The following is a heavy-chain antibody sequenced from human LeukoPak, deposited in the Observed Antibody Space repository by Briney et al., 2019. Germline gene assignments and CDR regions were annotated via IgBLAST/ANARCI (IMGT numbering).Heavy chain of an antibody. CDR3: AGHHPRNTVDF. CDR1: GGSISSYY. Sequence: SETLSLTCTVSGGSISSYYWSWIRQPPGKGLEWIAYISDIGSINYNPSLRSRVTISLDTSKNQFSLKLSSVTAADTAVYYCAGHHPRNTVDFWGQGTLVTVSS. V-gene: IGHV4-59*08. J-gene: IGHJ4*02. D-gene: IGHD2/OR15-2a*01. CDR2: ISDIGSI.